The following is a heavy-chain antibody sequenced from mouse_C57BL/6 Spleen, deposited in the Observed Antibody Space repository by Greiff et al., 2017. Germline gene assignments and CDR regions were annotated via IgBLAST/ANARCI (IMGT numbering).Heavy chain of an antibody. Sequence: QVQLQQSGAELVRPGSSVKLSCKASGYTFTSYWMDWVKQRPGQGLEWIGNIYPSDSETHYNQKFKDKATLTVDKSSSTAYMQLSSLTSEDSAVYYCARLDEDWYFDVWGTGTTVTVSS. CDR3: ARLDEDWYFDV. CDR1: GYTFTSYW. J-gene: IGHJ1*03. V-gene: IGHV1-61*01. CDR2: IYPSDSET.